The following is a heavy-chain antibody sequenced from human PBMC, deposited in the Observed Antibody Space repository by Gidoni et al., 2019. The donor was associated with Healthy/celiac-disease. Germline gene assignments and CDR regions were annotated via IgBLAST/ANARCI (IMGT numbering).Heavy chain of an antibody. CDR2: MSGSGGST. D-gene: IGHD5-18*01. V-gene: IGHV3-23*01. Sequence: EVQLLESGGGLVQPGGSLRLSCSASGFTFSSYAMSWVRQAPGKGREWVSAMSGSGGSTYYVDSVKGRFTISRDNSKNTLYLQMNSLRAADTAVYYCAKEVDTVDYYGMDVWGQGTTVTVSS. CDR1: GFTFSSYA. CDR3: AKEVDTVDYYGMDV. J-gene: IGHJ6*02.